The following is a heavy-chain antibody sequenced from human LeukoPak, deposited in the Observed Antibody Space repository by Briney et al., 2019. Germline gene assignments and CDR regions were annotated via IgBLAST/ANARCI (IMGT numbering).Heavy chain of an antibody. CDR1: GFTFSSYW. J-gene: IGHJ4*02. Sequence: GGSLRLSCAASGFTFSSYWMSWVRQAPGKGLEWVANIKQDGSEKYYVDSVKGRFTISRDNAMNSLYLQMNSLRAEDTAVYYCARAPVGYDFWSGYYTLVGYFDYWGQGTLVTVSS. V-gene: IGHV3-7*01. CDR3: ARAPVGYDFWSGYYTLVGYFDY. CDR2: IKQDGSEK. D-gene: IGHD3-3*01.